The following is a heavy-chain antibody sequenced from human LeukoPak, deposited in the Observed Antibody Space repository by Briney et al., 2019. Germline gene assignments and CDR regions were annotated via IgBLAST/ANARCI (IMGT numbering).Heavy chain of an antibody. CDR3: AREGVTIDY. CDR1: GFTFSSYG. J-gene: IGHJ4*02. CDR2: IWYDGSNK. V-gene: IGHV3-33*01. Sequence: GRSLRLSCAASGFTFSSYGMHWVRQAPGKGLEWVAVIWYDGSNKYYADSVKGRFTISRDNAKNSLYLQMNSLRAEDTAVYYCAREGVTIDYWGQGTLVTVSS. D-gene: IGHD4-11*01.